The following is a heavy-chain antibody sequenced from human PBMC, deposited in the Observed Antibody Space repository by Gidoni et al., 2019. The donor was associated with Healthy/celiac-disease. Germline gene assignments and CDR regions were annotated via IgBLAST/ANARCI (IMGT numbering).Heavy chain of an antibody. CDR1: GFTFVDDG. V-gene: IGHV3-20*04. CDR2: INWNGGST. CDR3: ARDHYYDSSGYYLRDY. Sequence: EVQLVESGGGVVRPGGSLRLSCAASGFTFVDDGMSWVRQAPGKGLEWVSGINWNGGSTGYADSVKGRFTISRDNAKNSLYLQMNSLRAEDTALYYCARDHYYDSSGYYLRDYWGQGTLVTVSS. J-gene: IGHJ4*02. D-gene: IGHD3-22*01.